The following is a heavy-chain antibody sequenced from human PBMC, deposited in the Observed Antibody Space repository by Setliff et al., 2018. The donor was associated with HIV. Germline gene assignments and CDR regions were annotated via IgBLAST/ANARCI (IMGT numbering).Heavy chain of an antibody. J-gene: IGHJ3*02. V-gene: IGHV4-34*01. CDR1: GESFSGYY. D-gene: IGHD2-21*02. CDR2: INDSGST. Sequence: PSETLSLTCAVYGESFSGYYWSWIRQPPGKGLEWIGEINDSGSTNNNPSPKSRVAMSVDTSKNQFSLKLSSVTAADTAVYYCARDLRGDSVPATAAKSFDIWGQGTLVTVSS. CDR3: ARDLRGDSVPATAAKSFDI.